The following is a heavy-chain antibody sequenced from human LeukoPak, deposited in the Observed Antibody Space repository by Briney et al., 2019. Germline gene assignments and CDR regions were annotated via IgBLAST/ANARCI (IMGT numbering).Heavy chain of an antibody. V-gene: IGHV1-2*02. J-gene: IGHJ3*02. CDR3: ARGTYYYGSGDDAFDI. Sequence: ASVKVSCKASGYTFTGYYMHWVRQAPGQGLEWMGWINPNSGGTNYAQKFQGRVTMTGDTSISTAYMELSRLRSDDTAVYYCARGTYYYGSGDDAFDIWGQGTMVTVSS. D-gene: IGHD3-10*01. CDR1: GYTFTGYY. CDR2: INPNSGGT.